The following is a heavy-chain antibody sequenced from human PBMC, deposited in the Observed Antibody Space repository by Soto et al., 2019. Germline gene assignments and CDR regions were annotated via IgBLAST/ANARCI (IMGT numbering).Heavy chain of an antibody. D-gene: IGHD6-13*01. Sequence: SEPLSLTCAVCGGSISSGCYSWSWIRQPPGKGLEWIGYIYHSGSTSYNPSLNSRVTISVERSKNQFSLKLSSVTAADKAVYYCAGRYSSRWYKWFDPFGQRTQVTVSS. CDR2: IYHSGST. CDR3: AGRYSSRWYKWFDP. CDR1: GGSISSGCYS. V-gene: IGHV4-30-2*01. J-gene: IGHJ5*02.